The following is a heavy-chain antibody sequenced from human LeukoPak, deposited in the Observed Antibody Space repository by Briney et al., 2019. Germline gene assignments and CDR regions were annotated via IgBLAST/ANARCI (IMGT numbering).Heavy chain of an antibody. J-gene: IGHJ4*02. CDR2: IKQDGSEK. Sequence: GGSLRLSCAVSGFTFSSYWMSWVRQAPGKGREWVSNIKQDGSEKYYVDSVKGRFSLSRDNAKNSLYLQMNSLRAEDTAVYYCAGDGYNHGNWGQGTLVTVSS. D-gene: IGHD5-24*01. V-gene: IGHV3-7*01. CDR3: AGDGYNHGN. CDR1: GFTFSSYW.